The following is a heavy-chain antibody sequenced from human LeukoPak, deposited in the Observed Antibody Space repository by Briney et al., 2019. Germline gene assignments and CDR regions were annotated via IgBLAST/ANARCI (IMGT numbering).Heavy chain of an antibody. CDR2: ISYSGST. CDR1: GGSISNYY. V-gene: IGHV4-59*01. CDR3: AREDCSSTTCIFDY. Sequence: SETLSLTCTFSGGSISNYYWSWIRQTPGKGLEWIGYISYSGSTNYNPSLKSRVTISVDTSKNQFSLKLSSVTAADTAVYYCAREDCSSTTCIFDYWGQGTLVTVSS. D-gene: IGHD2-2*01. J-gene: IGHJ4*02.